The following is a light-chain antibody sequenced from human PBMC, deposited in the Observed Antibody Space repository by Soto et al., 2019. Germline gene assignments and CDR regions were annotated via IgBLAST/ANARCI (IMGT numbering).Light chain of an antibody. CDR1: QSVSSN. J-gene: IGKJ4*01. V-gene: IGKV3-15*01. CDR3: QQYNNWPLT. Sequence: EVVLTQSPSTLSAPNGERATLSCMASQSVSSNLAWYQQKPGQAPRLLIYGASTRATGIPARFSGSGSGTEFTLTISSLQSEDFAVYYCQQYNNWPLTVGGGTKVDI. CDR2: GAS.